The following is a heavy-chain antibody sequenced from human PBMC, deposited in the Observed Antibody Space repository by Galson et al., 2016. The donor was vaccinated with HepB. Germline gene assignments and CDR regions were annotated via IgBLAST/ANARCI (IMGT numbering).Heavy chain of an antibody. Sequence: SVKVSCKASGYIFTRYYIHWVRQAPGQGLEWMGWISTHNGNTHYAQKLQDRVTLTTDTSTTTAYLELRSLKSDDTAVYYCARDWGDARVISDYWGQGTLVTVSS. CDR3: ARDWGDARVISDY. V-gene: IGHV1-18*01. D-gene: IGHD2-21*01. CDR1: GYIFTRYY. J-gene: IGHJ4*02. CDR2: ISTHNGNT.